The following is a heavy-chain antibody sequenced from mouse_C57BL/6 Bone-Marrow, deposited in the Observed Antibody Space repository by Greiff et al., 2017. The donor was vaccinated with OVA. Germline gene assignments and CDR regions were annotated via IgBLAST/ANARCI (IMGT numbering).Heavy chain of an antibody. CDR1: GYTFTSYW. D-gene: IGHD2-4*01. V-gene: IGHV1-52*01. J-gene: IGHJ2*01. CDR2: IDPSDSGT. Sequence: QVQLQQSGAELVRPGSSVKLSCKASGYTFTSYWMHWVKQRPIQGLEWIGNIDPSDSGTHYNQKFKDKATLTVDKSSSTAYMQLSSLTSEDSAVYYCARYDYGIDYWGQGTTLTVSS. CDR3: ARYDYGIDY.